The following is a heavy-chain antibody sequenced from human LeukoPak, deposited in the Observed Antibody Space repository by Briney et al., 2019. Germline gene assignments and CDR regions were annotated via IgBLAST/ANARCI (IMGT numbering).Heavy chain of an antibody. CDR2: VSGTGLTT. CDR3: AKELMGFDY. Sequence: GGSLRLSCAASGFTFSSYAMSWVRQAPGKGLEWVSAVSGTGLTTYYADSVKGRFIVSRDNSKNTVYLQMNSLRGEDAAVYYCAKELMGFDYWGQGTLVTASS. J-gene: IGHJ4*02. D-gene: IGHD2-8*01. CDR1: GFTFSSYA. V-gene: IGHV3-23*01.